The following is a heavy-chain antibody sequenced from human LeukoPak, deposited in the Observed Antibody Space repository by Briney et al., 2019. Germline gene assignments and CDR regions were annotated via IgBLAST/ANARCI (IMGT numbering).Heavy chain of an antibody. CDR3: AGGLNRRARFDY. V-gene: IGHV3-7*01. CDR2: IEQDGSEK. Sequence: GGSLRLSCAASGFTFSSYCMTWVRQAPGRGLEWVANIEQDGSEKYYVDSVKGRFTISRDNAKNSLFLQMNSLNAEDTAVYYCAGGLNRRARFDYWGQGTLVTVSS. J-gene: IGHJ4*02. D-gene: IGHD1-26*01. CDR1: GFTFSSYC.